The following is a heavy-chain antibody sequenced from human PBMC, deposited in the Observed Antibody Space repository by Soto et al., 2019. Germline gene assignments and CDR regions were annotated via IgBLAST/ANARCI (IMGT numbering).Heavy chain of an antibody. CDR3: ASAPREEYYDFWSGPRFYGMDV. Sequence: SETLSLTCTVSGGSISSYYWSWIRQPPGKGLEWIGYIYYSGSTNYNPSLKSRVTISVDTSKNQFSLKLSSVTAADTAVYYCASAPREEYYDFWSGPRFYGMDVWGQGTTVTVSS. CDR2: IYYSGST. CDR1: GGSISSYY. D-gene: IGHD3-3*01. V-gene: IGHV4-59*01. J-gene: IGHJ6*02.